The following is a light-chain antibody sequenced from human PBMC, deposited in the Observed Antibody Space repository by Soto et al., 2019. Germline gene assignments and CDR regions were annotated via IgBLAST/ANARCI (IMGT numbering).Light chain of an antibody. V-gene: IGLV2-14*01. CDR2: DVT. CDR3: SSYTSSSPSYF. Sequence: QSVLTQPASVSGSPGQSITISCTGTSSDVGGYNYVSWYQQHPVKAPKLMIYDVTNRPSGVSDRFSGSKSGNTASLTISGLQAEDEADYYSSSYTSSSPSYFFRTGTKVP. J-gene: IGLJ1*01. CDR1: SSDVGGYNY.